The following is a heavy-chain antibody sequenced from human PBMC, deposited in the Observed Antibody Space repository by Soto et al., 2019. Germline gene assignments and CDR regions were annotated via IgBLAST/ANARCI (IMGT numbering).Heavy chain of an antibody. CDR1: GFIFSRYG. CDR2: ISYDGGER. CDR3: ARDLPLYCRGDCNFDF. D-gene: IGHD2-21*02. V-gene: IGHV3-30*03. J-gene: IGHJ4*02. Sequence: QVQLVESGGGVVQSGGSLRLSCGGSGFIFSRYGMHWVRQAPGKGLEWVTGISYDGGERFHADSVKGRFTISRDNSKNRLDLQMSSLRPEDTAVYYCARDLPLYCRGDCNFDFWGQGTLVTVSS.